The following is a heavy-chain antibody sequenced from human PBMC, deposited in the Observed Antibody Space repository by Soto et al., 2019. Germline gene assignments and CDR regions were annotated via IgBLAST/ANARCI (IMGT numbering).Heavy chain of an antibody. Sequence: EVQLVESGGGLVKPGGSLRLSCAASGFTFNTYTINWVRQAPGKGLEWVSSISSRSVYVYYADSVKGRFTISRDDARNSLYRQMYSLTAEETAMYYCAREEVSRPNTHLGLDAWAQGTTVTVSS. CDR1: GFTFNTYT. CDR2: ISSRSVYV. J-gene: IGHJ6*02. CDR3: AREEVSRPNTHLGLDA. V-gene: IGHV3-21*01.